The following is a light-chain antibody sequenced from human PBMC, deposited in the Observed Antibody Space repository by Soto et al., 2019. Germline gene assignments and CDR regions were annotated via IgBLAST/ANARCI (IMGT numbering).Light chain of an antibody. CDR1: QNINSY. V-gene: IGKV1-39*01. Sequence: DIQMTQSPSSLSASVGDRVTITCRASQNINSYLNWYQQEPGKAPKFLIYAASSLQSGVPSRFSGSGSGTDFTLTISSLQPEDFATYYCQQSYSTPITFGQGTRREIK. CDR3: QQSYSTPIT. J-gene: IGKJ5*01. CDR2: AAS.